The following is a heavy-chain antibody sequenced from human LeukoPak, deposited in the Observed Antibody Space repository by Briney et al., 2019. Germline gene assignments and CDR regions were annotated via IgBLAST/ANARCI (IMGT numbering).Heavy chain of an antibody. CDR2: INHSGST. CDR3: ARADYYGSGSLDY. V-gene: IGHV4-34*01. Sequence: SETLSLTCAVYGGSFSSYYWSWIRQPPGKGLEWIGEINHSGSTNYNPSLKSRVTISVDRSKNQFSLKLSSVTAADTAVYYCARADYYGSGSLDYWGQGTLVTVSS. CDR1: GGSFSSYY. D-gene: IGHD3-10*01. J-gene: IGHJ4*02.